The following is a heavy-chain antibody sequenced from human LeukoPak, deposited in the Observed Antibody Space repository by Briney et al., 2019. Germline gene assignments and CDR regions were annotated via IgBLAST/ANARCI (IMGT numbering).Heavy chain of an antibody. CDR2: INHSGST. Sequence: NPSETLSLTCAVYGGSFSGYYWSWIRQPPGKGLEWIGEINHSGSTNYNPSLKSRVTISVDTSKNQLSLKLSSVTAADTAVYYCARTTAAGSHYFDYWGQGTLVTVSS. CDR1: GGSFSGYY. V-gene: IGHV4-34*01. J-gene: IGHJ4*02. D-gene: IGHD6-13*01. CDR3: ARTTAAGSHYFDY.